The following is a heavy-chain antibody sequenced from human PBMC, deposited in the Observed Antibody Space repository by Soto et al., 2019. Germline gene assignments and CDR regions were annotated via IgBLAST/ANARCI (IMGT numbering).Heavy chain of an antibody. CDR2: IIPIFGTA. D-gene: IGHD2-15*01. J-gene: IGHJ3*02. CDR1: GGTFSSYA. CDR3: VRVPVVAAPDAFDI. Sequence: QVQLVQSGAEVKKPGSSVKVSCKASGGTFSSYAISWVRQAPGQGLEWMGGIIPIFGTANYAQKFQGRVTITADDSTSRGYMGLSSLRSEDTAVYYCVRVPVVAAPDAFDIWGQGTMVTVSS. V-gene: IGHV1-69*12.